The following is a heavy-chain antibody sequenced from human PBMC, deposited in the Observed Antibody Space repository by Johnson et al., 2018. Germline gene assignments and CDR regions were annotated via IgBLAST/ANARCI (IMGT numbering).Heavy chain of an antibody. J-gene: IGHJ6*03. V-gene: IGHV3-48*01. CDR3: AKDRSYAAVAAGYMDV. Sequence: VQLVQSGGGLVQPGGSLRLSCAASGFTFSSYSMNWVRQAPGKGLEWVSYISSSSSTIYYADSVKGRFTISRDNSKNTLYLQMNSLRPEDTAVYYCAKDRSYAAVAAGYMDVWGKGTTVTVSS. CDR2: ISSSSSTI. CDR1: GFTFSSYS. D-gene: IGHD6-19*01.